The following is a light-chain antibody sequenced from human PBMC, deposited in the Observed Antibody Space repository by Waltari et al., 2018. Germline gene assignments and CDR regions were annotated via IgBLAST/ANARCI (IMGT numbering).Light chain of an antibody. CDR2: SRN. V-gene: IGLV1-44*01. CDR1: TSTIAINT. Sequence: QSVLTQPPSASGTPGQRVAISCSGSTSTIAINTVNWYQQLPGAAPKLLIYSRNQRPSGVPDRFSGSKSGTTASLAISGLQSEDEADYYCATWDDSLNVPLFGGGTKLTVL. CDR3: ATWDDSLNVPL. J-gene: IGLJ2*01.